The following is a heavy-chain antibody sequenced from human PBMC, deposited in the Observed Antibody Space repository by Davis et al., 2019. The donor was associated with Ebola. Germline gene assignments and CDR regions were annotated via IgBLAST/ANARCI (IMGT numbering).Heavy chain of an antibody. D-gene: IGHD3-10*01. Sequence: ASVKVSCKASGYTFTSYGISWVRQAPGQGLEWMGWISAYNGNTNYAQKLQGRVTMTTDTSTSTAYMELRSLRSDDTAVYYCARGVTMVRGVMDYYYGMDVWGQGTTVTVSS. CDR2: ISAYNGNT. CDR1: GYTFTSYG. V-gene: IGHV1-18*01. CDR3: ARGVTMVRGVMDYYYGMDV. J-gene: IGHJ6*02.